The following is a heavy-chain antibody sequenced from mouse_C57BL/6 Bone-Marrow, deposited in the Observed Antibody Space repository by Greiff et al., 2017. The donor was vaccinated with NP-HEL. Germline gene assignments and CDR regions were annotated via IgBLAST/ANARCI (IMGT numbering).Heavy chain of an antibody. D-gene: IGHD2-4*01. V-gene: IGHV1-76*01. CDR1: GYTFTDYY. J-gene: IGHJ4*01. Sequence: QVQLQQSGAELVRPGASVKLSCKASGYTFTDYYINWVKQRPGQGLEWIARIYPGSGNTYYNEKFKGKATLTAEKSSSTAYMQLSSLTSEDSAVYFCARPHYDYYAMDYWGQGTSVTVSS. CDR2: IYPGSGNT. CDR3: ARPHYDYYAMDY.